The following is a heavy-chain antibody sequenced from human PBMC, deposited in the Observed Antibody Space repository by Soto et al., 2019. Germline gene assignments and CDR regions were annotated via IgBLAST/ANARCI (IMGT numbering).Heavy chain of an antibody. V-gene: IGHV3-23*01. CDR1: GFIFSDYG. Sequence: EVQLLESGGGLVQPGESLRLACAASGFIFSDYGMSWVRQAPGKGLEWVSAISGSGGDTYYADSVKGRCTISRDNSKNTLFLQIISLRAEDTAVYYCAKRGDKRYYFDYWGQGTLVTVSS. D-gene: IGHD2-21*02. CDR2: ISGSGGDT. J-gene: IGHJ4*02. CDR3: AKRGDKRYYFDY.